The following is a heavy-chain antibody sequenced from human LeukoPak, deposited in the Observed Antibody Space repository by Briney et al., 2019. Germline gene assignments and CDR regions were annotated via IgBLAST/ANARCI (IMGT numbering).Heavy chain of an antibody. D-gene: IGHD3-10*01. J-gene: IGHJ4*02. Sequence: PSQTLSLTCTVSGGSISSGGYYWSWIRQDPGKGLEWIGYIYYSGSTYYNPSLKSRVTISVDTSKNQFSLKLSSVTAADTAVYYCARETLNYYGSGSYSAYYFDYWGQGTLVTVSS. CDR1: GGSISSGGYY. CDR2: IYYSGST. CDR3: ARETLNYYGSGSYSAYYFDY. V-gene: IGHV4-31*03.